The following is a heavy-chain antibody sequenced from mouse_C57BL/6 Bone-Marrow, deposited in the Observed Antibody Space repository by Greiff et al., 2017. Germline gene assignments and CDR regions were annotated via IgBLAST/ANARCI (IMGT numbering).Heavy chain of an antibody. V-gene: IGHV1-64*01. Sequence: QVQLQQPGAELVKPGASVKLSCKASGYTFTSYWMHWVKQRPGQGLEWIGMIHPNSGSTNYNEKFKSKATLTVDKSSSTAYMQLSSLTSEDSAVYDCARSTTVVERFAYWGQGTLVTVSA. CDR2: IHPNSGST. CDR1: GYTFTSYW. J-gene: IGHJ3*01. D-gene: IGHD1-1*01. CDR3: ARSTTVVERFAY.